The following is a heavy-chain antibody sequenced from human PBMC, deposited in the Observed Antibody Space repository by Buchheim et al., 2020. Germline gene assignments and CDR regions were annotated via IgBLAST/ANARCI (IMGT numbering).Heavy chain of an antibody. CDR2: ISYDGSNK. Sequence: QVQLVESGGGVVQPGRSLRLSCAASGFTFSSYGMHWVRQAPGKGLEWVAVISYDGSNKYYADSVKGRFTISRDNSKNTLYLQMNSLRAEDTAVYYCAKDPTGYIGYDWLPLPYYYYGMDVWGQGT. D-gene: IGHD5-12*01. CDR1: GFTFSSYG. V-gene: IGHV3-30*18. CDR3: AKDPTGYIGYDWLPLPYYYYGMDV. J-gene: IGHJ6*02.